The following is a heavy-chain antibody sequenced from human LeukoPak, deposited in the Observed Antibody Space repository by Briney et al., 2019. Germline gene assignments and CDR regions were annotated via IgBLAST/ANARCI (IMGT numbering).Heavy chain of an antibody. J-gene: IGHJ6*03. CDR3: ARGGSYSYYADRGYYMDV. V-gene: IGHV4-39*02. D-gene: IGHD3-10*01. CDR2: IYCSGST. Sequence: RASETLSLTCTVSGGSISSSSYYWVWIRQPPGKGLEWIGSIYCSGSTYYNPSLKSRVTISIDTSKNHFSLKLSSVTAADTAFYYCARGGSYSYYADRGYYMDVWGKGTTVTVSS. CDR1: GGSISSSSYY.